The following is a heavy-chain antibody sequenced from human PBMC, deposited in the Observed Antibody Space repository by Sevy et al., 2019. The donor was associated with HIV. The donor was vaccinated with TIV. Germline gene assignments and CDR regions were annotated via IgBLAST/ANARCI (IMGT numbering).Heavy chain of an antibody. CDR1: GYTFTGYY. Sequence: ASVKVSCKASGYTFTGYYMHWVRQAPGQGLEWMGWINPNSGGTNYAQKFQGRVTMTRDTSISTAYMELSRLRSDDTAVYYCARDGCSGGSFYLFVAFDIWGQGTMVTVSS. J-gene: IGHJ3*02. CDR2: INPNSGGT. V-gene: IGHV1-2*02. CDR3: ARDGCSGGSFYLFVAFDI. D-gene: IGHD2-15*01.